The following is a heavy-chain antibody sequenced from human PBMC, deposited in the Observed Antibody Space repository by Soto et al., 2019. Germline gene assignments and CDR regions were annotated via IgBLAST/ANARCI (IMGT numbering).Heavy chain of an antibody. J-gene: IGHJ4*02. CDR2: IYYSGST. Sequence: QVQLQESGPGLVKPSETLSLTCTVSGGSVSSGSYYWSRIRQPPGKGLEWIGYIYYSGSTNYNPSLKSRVTISVDTSKNQFSLKLSSVTAADTAVYYCARVGATPFFDYWGQGTLVTVSS. V-gene: IGHV4-61*01. D-gene: IGHD1-26*01. CDR3: ARVGATPFFDY. CDR1: GGSVSSGSYY.